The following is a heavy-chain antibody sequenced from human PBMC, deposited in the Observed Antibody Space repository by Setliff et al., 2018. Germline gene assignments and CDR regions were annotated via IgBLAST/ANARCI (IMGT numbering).Heavy chain of an antibody. CDR3: ARDGVSSGWYPDAFDI. Sequence: ASVKVSCKASGYTFTSYGISWVRQAPGQGLEWMGWISTYNGDTDYAQKLQDRLTMTTETSTSTVYMELRSLRSDATAVYYCARDGVSSGWYPDAFDIWGQGTMVTVSS. CDR2: ISTYNGDT. D-gene: IGHD6-19*01. J-gene: IGHJ3*02. CDR1: GYTFTSYG. V-gene: IGHV1-18*01.